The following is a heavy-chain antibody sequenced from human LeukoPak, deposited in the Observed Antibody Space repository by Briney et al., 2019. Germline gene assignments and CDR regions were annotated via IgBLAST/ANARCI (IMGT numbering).Heavy chain of an antibody. D-gene: IGHD2-15*01. CDR2: ITDSGSNT. Sequence: GGSLRLSCAASGFIFSSYAMTWVRQAPGKGPEWISSITDSGSNTYSADSVKGRFTISRDNSKNTLYLQMNSLRVEDTAVYYCAKAPERSCNGASCYPLDYWGQGTLVTVSS. V-gene: IGHV3-23*01. J-gene: IGHJ4*02. CDR3: AKAPERSCNGASCYPLDY. CDR1: GFIFSSYA.